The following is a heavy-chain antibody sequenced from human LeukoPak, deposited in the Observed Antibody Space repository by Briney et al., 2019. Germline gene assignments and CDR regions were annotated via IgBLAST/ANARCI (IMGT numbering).Heavy chain of an antibody. D-gene: IGHD2-2*01. CDR3: ARTIVVVPARENYYMDV. CDR1: GGTFSSYA. CDR2: IIPILGIA. V-gene: IGHV1-69*04. J-gene: IGHJ6*03. Sequence: SVKVSCKASGGTFSSYAISWVRQAPGQGLEWIGRIIPILGIANYAQKFQGRVTITADKSTSTAYMELSSLRSEDTAVYYCARTIVVVPARENYYMDVWGKRTTVTVSS.